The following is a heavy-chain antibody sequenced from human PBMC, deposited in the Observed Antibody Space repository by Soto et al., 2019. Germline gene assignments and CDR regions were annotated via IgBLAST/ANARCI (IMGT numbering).Heavy chain of an antibody. V-gene: IGHV3-48*03. Sequence: GGSLRLSCAASGFTFSSYEMNWVRQAPGKGLEWVSYIINSGSTIYYADSVKGRFTISRDNAKNSLYLQMNSLRAEDTAVYYCAARYCSGGRCFRPFDYWGRGTPVTVSS. J-gene: IGHJ4*02. CDR1: GFTFSSYE. CDR3: AARYCSGGRCFRPFDY. CDR2: IINSGSTI. D-gene: IGHD2-15*01.